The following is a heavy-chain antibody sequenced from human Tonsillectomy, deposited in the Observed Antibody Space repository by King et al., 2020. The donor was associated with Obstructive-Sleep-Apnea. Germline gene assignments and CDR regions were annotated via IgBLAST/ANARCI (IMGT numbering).Heavy chain of an antibody. CDR1: GGSISSSSYY. CDR2: IYYSGST. CDR3: AKEHTIQLRLPIDS. D-gene: IGHD5-18*01. V-gene: IGHV4-39*07. Sequence: QLQLQESGPGLVKPSETLSLTCTVSGGSISSSSYYWGWIRQPPGKGLEWIGAIYYSGSTYYNPSLKSRVTISVDTSKNQFSLKLSSVTAADTAVYYCAKEHTIQLRLPIDSWGQGILVTVSS. J-gene: IGHJ4*02.